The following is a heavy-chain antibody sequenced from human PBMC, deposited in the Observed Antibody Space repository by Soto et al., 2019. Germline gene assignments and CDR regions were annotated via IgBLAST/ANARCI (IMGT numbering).Heavy chain of an antibody. Sequence: ASVKVSCKASGYTFSSYGISWVRQAPGQGLEWMGWISAYNGNTNYAQKVQGRVTMTTDTSTTTAYMELRSLRSDDTAVYYCARAGYCGSTRCSPRDYYYYGMDVWGQGTTVTVSS. D-gene: IGHD2-2*01. CDR3: ARAGYCGSTRCSPRDYYYYGMDV. J-gene: IGHJ6*02. CDR1: GYTFSSYG. V-gene: IGHV1-18*01. CDR2: ISAYNGNT.